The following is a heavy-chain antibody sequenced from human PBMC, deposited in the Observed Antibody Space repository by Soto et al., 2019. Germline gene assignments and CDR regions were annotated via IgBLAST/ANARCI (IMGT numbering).Heavy chain of an antibody. D-gene: IGHD6-19*01. CDR1: GASISDDNW. CDR3: ARHVGVPGTRGFDY. CDR2: IYRSGTT. V-gene: IGHV4-4*02. Sequence: QVQLQESGPGLVKPSGSLSLACAVFGASISDDNWWSWVRQPPGKGLEWIGEIYRSGTTNYNSSLESRVTISMDKSRNQTSLKLSSVAAADSAIYYCARHVGVPGTRGFDYWGQGTLVTVSS. J-gene: IGHJ4*02.